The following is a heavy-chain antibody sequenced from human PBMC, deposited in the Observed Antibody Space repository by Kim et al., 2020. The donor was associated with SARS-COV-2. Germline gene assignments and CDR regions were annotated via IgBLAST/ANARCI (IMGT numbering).Heavy chain of an antibody. D-gene: IGHD2-21*01. CDR1: GFTFDTYA. CDR2: IRCGAVNK. J-gene: IGHJ6*01. V-gene: IGHV3-23*01. Sequence: GGSLRLSCVASGFTFDTYAMSWVRQAPGKGLEWVSVIRCGAVNKFYADSVRGRFTISRDNSKNTLYLQMNSLRDEDTALYYCAKMVIMDGYNYFYYYAM. CDR3: AKMVIMDGYNYFYYYAM.